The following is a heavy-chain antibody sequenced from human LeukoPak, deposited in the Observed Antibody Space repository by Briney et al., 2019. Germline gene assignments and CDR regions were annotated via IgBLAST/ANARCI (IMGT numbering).Heavy chain of an antibody. J-gene: IGHJ4*02. CDR2: ISSSSSYI. Sequence: PGGSLRLSCAASGFTFSSYSMNWVRQAPGKGLEWVSSISSSSSYIYYADSVKGRFTISRDNAKNSLYLQMNSLRAEDTAVYYCASPASYGEKFPLDYWGQGTLVTVSS. CDR1: GFTFSSYS. CDR3: ASPASYGEKFPLDY. V-gene: IGHV3-21*01. D-gene: IGHD5-18*01.